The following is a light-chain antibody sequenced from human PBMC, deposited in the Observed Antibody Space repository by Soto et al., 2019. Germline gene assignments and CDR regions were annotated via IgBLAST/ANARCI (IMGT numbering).Light chain of an antibody. CDR1: QSVDNY. J-gene: IGKJ1*01. V-gene: IGKV3-11*01. Sequence: EIVLTQSPATLSLSPGERATLSCRASQSVDNYLVWYQQKPGQAPTLLIDDASNRATGIPARFSGSGSGTDFTLTISSLEPEDFAVYYCQQRINWPPAWAFGQGTKVDIK. CDR3: QQRINWPPAWA. CDR2: DAS.